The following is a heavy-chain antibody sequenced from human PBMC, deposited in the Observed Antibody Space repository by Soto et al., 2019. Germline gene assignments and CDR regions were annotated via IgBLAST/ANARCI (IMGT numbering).Heavy chain of an antibody. D-gene: IGHD4-17*01. Sequence: QVQLVESGGGVVQPGGSLTLSCVASGFSFRSYGMHWVRQAPGKGLEWLAVIWDDGRTTFYADSVKGRFTISRDNPRNTVSLQMNSLRVEDTAMFYCARNYGEYEVFDGWGQGTVVSVSS. CDR3: ARNYGEYEVFDG. CDR1: GFSFRSYG. V-gene: IGHV3-33*01. CDR2: IWDDGRTT. J-gene: IGHJ3*01.